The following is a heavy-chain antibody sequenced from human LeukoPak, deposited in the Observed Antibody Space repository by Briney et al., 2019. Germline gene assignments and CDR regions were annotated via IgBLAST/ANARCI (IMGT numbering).Heavy chain of an antibody. D-gene: IGHD6-19*01. J-gene: IGHJ4*02. CDR1: GFSFSNYA. CDR3: AKSGPVAGIVMRGLDY. V-gene: IGHV3-23*01. CDR2: IRSSGGNT. Sequence: GGSLRLSCAASGFSFSNYAMHWVRQAPGAGLEWVSAIRSSGGNTFHADSVKGRFTISRDNSRNTLYLQMNSLRAEDTAVYYCAKSGPVAGIVMRGLDYWGQGALVTVSS.